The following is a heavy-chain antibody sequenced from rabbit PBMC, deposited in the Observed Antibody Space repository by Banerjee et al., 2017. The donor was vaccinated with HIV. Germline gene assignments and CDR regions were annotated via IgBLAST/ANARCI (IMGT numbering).Heavy chain of an antibody. CDR1: GFTFSSSYY. Sequence: QEQLEESGGDLVKPEGSLTLTYTASGFTFSSSYYMCWVRQAPGKGLEWSACIHTDSSGTTRYASWAKGRFTISKTSSTTVTLQMTSLTAADTATYFCARDYAGYAGYGYGLNLWGQGTLVTVS. D-gene: IGHD6-1*01. CDR2: IHTDSSGTT. V-gene: IGHV1S45*01. J-gene: IGHJ4*01. CDR3: ARDYAGYAGYGYGLNL.